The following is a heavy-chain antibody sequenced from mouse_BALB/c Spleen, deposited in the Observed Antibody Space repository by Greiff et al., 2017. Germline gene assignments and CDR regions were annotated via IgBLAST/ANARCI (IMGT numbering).Heavy chain of an antibody. CDR1: GYSITSDYA. Sequence: EVKLMESGPGLVKPSQSLSLTCTVTGYSITSDYAWNWIRQFPGNKLEWMGYISYSGSTSYNPSLKSRISITRDTSKNQFFLQLNSVTTEDTATYYCARSHRYDGGFDYWGQGTTLTVSS. D-gene: IGHD2-14*01. V-gene: IGHV3-2*02. J-gene: IGHJ2*01. CDR3: ARSHRYDGGFDY. CDR2: ISYSGST.